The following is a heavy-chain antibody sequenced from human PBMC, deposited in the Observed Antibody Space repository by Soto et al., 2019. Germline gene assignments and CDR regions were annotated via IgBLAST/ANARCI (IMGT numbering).Heavy chain of an antibody. Sequence: PGGSLRLSCAASGFTFSSYSMNWVRQAPGKGLEWVSSISSSSSYIYYADSVKGRFTISRDNAKNSLYLQMNSLRAEDTAVYYCARDREAAAPSGMDVWGQGTTVTVS. J-gene: IGHJ6*02. CDR1: GFTFSSYS. V-gene: IGHV3-21*01. CDR3: ARDREAAAPSGMDV. D-gene: IGHD6-13*01. CDR2: ISSSSSYI.